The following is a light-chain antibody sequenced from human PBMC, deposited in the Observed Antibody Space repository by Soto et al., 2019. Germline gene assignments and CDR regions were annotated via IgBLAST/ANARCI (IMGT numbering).Light chain of an antibody. CDR2: DAS. CDR1: QTISYW. V-gene: IGKV1-5*01. J-gene: IGKJ2*01. Sequence: DIQMTQSPSTLSASVGDRVTITCRASQTISYWLAWYQQKPGKAPKLLIYDASSLKSGVPSRFSGSRSGTEFTLTISSLQPDDFVTYYCQHYNTYWYTFGQGTKLEIK. CDR3: QHYNTYWYT.